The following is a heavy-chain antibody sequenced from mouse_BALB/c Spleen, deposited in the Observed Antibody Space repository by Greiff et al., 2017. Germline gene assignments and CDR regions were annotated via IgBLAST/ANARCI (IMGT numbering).Heavy chain of an antibody. J-gene: IGHJ4*01. V-gene: IGHV14-3*02. Sequence: VQLKESGAELVKPGASVKLSCTASGFNIKDTYMHWVKQRPEQGLEWIGRIDPANGNTKYDPKFQGKATITADTSSNTAYLQLSSLTSEDTAVYYCARWLLYYAMDYWGQGTSVTVSS. CDR1: GFNIKDTY. D-gene: IGHD2-3*01. CDR3: ARWLLYYAMDY. CDR2: IDPANGNT.